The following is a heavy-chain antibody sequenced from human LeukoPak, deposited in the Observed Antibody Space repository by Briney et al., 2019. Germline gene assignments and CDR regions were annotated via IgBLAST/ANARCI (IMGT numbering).Heavy chain of an antibody. CDR1: GFTFSSYS. J-gene: IGHJ3*01. CDR3: TKDRGGSSQLGDAFDV. Sequence: GGSLRLSCAASGFTFSSYSMNWVRQAPGKGLEWVSSISSSSYIYYADSVKGRFTISRDNAKNSLYLQMNSLRAEDTALYYCTKDRGGSSQLGDAFDVWGQGTMVTVSS. V-gene: IGHV3-21*04. D-gene: IGHD2-15*01. CDR2: ISSSSYI.